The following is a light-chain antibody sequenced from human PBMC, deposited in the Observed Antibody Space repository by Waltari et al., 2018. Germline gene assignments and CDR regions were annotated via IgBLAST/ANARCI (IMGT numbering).Light chain of an antibody. CDR1: SSAVGGYNY. CDR2: EVS. CDR3: SSYTSSSKGV. Sequence: QSALTQPASVPGSPGQPITTSCTGPSSAVGGYNYVPWYQQHPGKAPKLMIYEVSNRPSGVSNRFSGSKSGNTASLTISGLQAEDEADYYCSSYTSSSKGVFGGGTKLTVL. V-gene: IGLV2-14*01. J-gene: IGLJ2*01.